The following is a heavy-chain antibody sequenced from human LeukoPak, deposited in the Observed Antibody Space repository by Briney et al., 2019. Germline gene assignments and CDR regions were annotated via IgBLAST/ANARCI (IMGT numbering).Heavy chain of an antibody. Sequence: SETLSLTCTVSGGSISSTNYYWGWIRQPPGKGLEWIGSIYYSGITYYNPSLKSRVTISVDTSKNQFSLKLSSVTAADTAVYYCVRQYGSRGVWFDPWGQGTLVTVSS. CDR2: IYYSGIT. CDR3: VRQYGSRGVWFDP. V-gene: IGHV4-39*01. CDR1: GGSISSTNYY. D-gene: IGHD6-13*01. J-gene: IGHJ5*02.